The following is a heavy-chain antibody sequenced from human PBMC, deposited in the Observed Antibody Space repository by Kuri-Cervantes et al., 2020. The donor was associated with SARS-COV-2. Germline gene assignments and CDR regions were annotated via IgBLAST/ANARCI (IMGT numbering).Heavy chain of an antibody. V-gene: IGHV3-20*01. CDR1: GFTFSSYS. D-gene: IGHD7-27*01. Sequence: GESLKISCAASGFTFSSYSMNWVRQAPGKGLEWVSGINWNGGSTGYADSVKGRFTISRDNAKNSLYLQMNSLRAEDTALYHCARVESPLNWGTYFDYWGQGTLVTVSS. CDR3: ARVESPLNWGTYFDY. J-gene: IGHJ4*02. CDR2: INWNGGST.